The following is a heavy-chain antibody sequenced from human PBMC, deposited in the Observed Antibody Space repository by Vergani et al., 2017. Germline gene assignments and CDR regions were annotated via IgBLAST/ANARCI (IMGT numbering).Heavy chain of an antibody. V-gene: IGHV3-23*01. CDR3: ARDGDFWSAYFSSTNWFDP. J-gene: IGHJ5*02. CDR1: GFTFSSHA. Sequence: EGQLLQSEGAVVQPGGSLRLSCVASGFTFSSHAMSWVRQGHGQGLEWVSSIKNTGDSTHYADSVKGRFTISRDNSKNTLYLQMNSLSAEDTAVYYCARDGDFWSAYFSSTNWFDPWGQGTLVTVSS. D-gene: IGHD3-3*01. CDR2: IKNTGDST.